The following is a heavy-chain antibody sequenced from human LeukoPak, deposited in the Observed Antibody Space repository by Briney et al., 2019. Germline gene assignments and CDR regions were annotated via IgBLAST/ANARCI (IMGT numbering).Heavy chain of an antibody. J-gene: IGHJ4*02. CDR2: INTDGSST. CDR1: GFTFSAKW. D-gene: IGHD3-3*01. CDR3: VKSGVDY. V-gene: IGHV3-74*01. Sequence: GGSLRLSCAASGFTFSAKWMHWVRQAPGKELVWVSRINTDGSSTNYADSVKGRFTISRDNAKNTVYLQMNSLRAEDTAVYYCVKSGVDYWGQGTLVTVSS.